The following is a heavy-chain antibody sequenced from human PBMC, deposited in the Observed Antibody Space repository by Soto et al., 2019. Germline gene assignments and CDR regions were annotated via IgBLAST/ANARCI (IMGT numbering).Heavy chain of an antibody. CDR3: AKDLGHVGGLGQWFVKSPYFDY. CDR1: GFTFSSYA. CDR2: ISGSGCST. Sequence: VQLLESGGGLVQPGGYLRLSCADSGFTFSSYAMSWVRQAPGKGLEWVSDISGSGCSTYYEDSVKGRFTISRDNSKNTLYLQMNSLRAEDTAVYYCAKDLGHVGGLGQWFVKSPYFDYWGQGTLVTVSS. J-gene: IGHJ4*02. V-gene: IGHV3-23*01. D-gene: IGHD3-22*01.